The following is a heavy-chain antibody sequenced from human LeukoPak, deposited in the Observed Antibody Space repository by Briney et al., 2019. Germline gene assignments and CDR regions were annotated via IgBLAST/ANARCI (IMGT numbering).Heavy chain of an antibody. Sequence: ASVKVSCKGSGYTFTGYYMHWVRQAPGQGLEWMGWINPNSGGTNYAQKFQGRVTLTRDTSISTAYMELIRLTSDDTAVYYCARAPPYSGNGRLDFWGQGSLVTVSS. CDR3: ARAPPYSGNGRLDF. CDR2: INPNSGGT. V-gene: IGHV1-2*02. J-gene: IGHJ1*01. CDR1: GYTFTGYY. D-gene: IGHD4-23*01.